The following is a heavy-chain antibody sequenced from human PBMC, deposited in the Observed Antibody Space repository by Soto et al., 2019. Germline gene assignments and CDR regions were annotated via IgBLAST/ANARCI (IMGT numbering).Heavy chain of an antibody. Sequence: EVQLVESGGGLVQPGGSLRLSCAVSGFTFSSFWMHWVRQAPGEGLVWVSRINTDGSSTSYADSVKGRFTISRDNAKNTLYLRMNSLRVEDTAMYYCAKRGVDTFGLSYCGQGTLVTVSS. V-gene: IGHV3-74*01. J-gene: IGHJ4*02. CDR2: INTDGSST. CDR1: GFTFSSFW. D-gene: IGHD3-10*01. CDR3: AKRGVDTFGLSY.